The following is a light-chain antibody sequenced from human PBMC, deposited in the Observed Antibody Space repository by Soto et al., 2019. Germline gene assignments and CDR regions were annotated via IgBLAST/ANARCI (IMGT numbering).Light chain of an antibody. CDR1: SSDVGGYNY. CDR3: SSYTSSSTRV. Sequence: QSALTRLASVSGSPGQSITISCTGTSSDVGGYNYVSWYQQHPGKAPKLMIYDVSNRPSGVSNRFSGSKSGNTASLTISGLQAEDDADYYCSSYTSSSTRVFGVGTKLTVL. J-gene: IGLJ2*01. V-gene: IGLV2-14*01. CDR2: DVS.